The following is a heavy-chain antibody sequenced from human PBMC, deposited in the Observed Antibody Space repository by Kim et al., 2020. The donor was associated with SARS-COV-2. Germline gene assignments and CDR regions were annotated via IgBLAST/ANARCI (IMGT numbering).Heavy chain of an antibody. Sequence: SETLSLTCAVYGGSFSGYYWSWIRQPPGKGLEWIGEINHSGSTNYNPSLKSRVTISVDTSKNQFSLKLSSVTAADTAVYYCARYCSSSWSGDYWGQGTLVTVSS. CDR3: ARYCSSSWSGDY. CDR1: GGSFSGYY. CDR2: INHSGST. V-gene: IGHV4-34*01. D-gene: IGHD6-13*01. J-gene: IGHJ4*02.